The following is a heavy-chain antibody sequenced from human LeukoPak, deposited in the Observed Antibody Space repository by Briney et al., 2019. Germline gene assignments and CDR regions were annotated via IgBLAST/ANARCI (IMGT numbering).Heavy chain of an antibody. J-gene: IGHJ5*02. Sequence: GGSLRLSCAASGFTFSTSWMHWARQAPGKGLVWVSRIGSDGYSTSYADSVKGRFTISRDNAKSTLYLQMNSLRVEDTAVYYCATEVTTSLDPRGQGTLVTVSS. CDR1: GFTFSTSW. CDR3: ATEVTTSLDP. CDR2: IGSDGYST. V-gene: IGHV3-74*01. D-gene: IGHD4-17*01.